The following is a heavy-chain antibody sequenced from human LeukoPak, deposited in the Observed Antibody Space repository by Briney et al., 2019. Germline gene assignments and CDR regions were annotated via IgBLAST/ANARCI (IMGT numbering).Heavy chain of an antibody. Sequence: GGSLRLSCAASGFTFSSNWMHWVRQGPGKGLVWVSRINSDGSSTNYADSVKGRFTISRDDAKNTLYLQMNSLRAEDTAVYYCAKAGGSAWYEYWGQGSLVTVSS. CDR2: INSDGSST. D-gene: IGHD6-13*01. CDR3: AKAGGSAWYEY. V-gene: IGHV3-74*01. J-gene: IGHJ4*02. CDR1: GFTFSSNW.